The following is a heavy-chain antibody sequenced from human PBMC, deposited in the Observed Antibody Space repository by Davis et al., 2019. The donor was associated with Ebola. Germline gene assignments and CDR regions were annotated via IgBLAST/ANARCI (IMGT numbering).Heavy chain of an antibody. J-gene: IGHJ4*02. CDR1: GYSFISYG. CDR3: ARQLGGGGLDY. Sequence: ASVKVSCKAFGYSFISYGFSWVRQAPGQGLEWMGWISGYNGNTDYAQKLQGRVTMTTDTSTSTAYMELRSLRSDDTAVYYCARQLGGGGLDYWGQGTLVTVSS. V-gene: IGHV1-18*01. D-gene: IGHD6-6*01. CDR2: ISGYNGNT.